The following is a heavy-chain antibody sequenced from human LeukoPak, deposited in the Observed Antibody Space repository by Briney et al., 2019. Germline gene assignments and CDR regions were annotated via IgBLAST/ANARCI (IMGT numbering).Heavy chain of an antibody. D-gene: IGHD6-19*01. CDR2: ISSSGSTI. J-gene: IGHJ4*02. Sequence: GGSLRLSCAASGFIFSAYEMNWVCQAPGKGLEWVSYISSSGSTIYYADSVKGRFTISRDNAKKSLYLQMNSLRAEDTAVYYCARGGVDSSGALDYWGQGTLVTVSS. V-gene: IGHV3-48*03. CDR1: GFIFSAYE. CDR3: ARGGVDSSGALDY.